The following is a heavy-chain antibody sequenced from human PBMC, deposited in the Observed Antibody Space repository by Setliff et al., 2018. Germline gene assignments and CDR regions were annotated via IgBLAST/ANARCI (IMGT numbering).Heavy chain of an antibody. D-gene: IGHD3-3*01. CDR3: ASHPRVTIFGVVAFDY. CDR1: GGPINSDRYY. Sequence: LSLTCTVSGGPINSDRYYWGWIRQPPGKGLEWIGSMYSSGSTYYNPSLKSRVTISVDTSQNQFSLKLSSVTAADTAAYYCASHPRVTIFGVVAFDYWGQGILVTVSS. J-gene: IGHJ4*02. CDR2: MYSSGST. V-gene: IGHV4-39*01.